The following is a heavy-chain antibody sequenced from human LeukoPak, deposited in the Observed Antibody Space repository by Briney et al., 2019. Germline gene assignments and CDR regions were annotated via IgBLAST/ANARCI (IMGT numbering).Heavy chain of an antibody. CDR3: ARVRVRGPLWPPNYYGMDV. D-gene: IGHD3-10*01. Sequence: GGSLRLSCAASGFTFSSYSMNWVRQAPGKGLEWVSSISSSSSYICYADSVKGRFTISRDNAKNSLYLQMNSLRAEDTAVYYCARVRVRGPLWPPNYYGMDVWGKGTTVTVSP. CDR1: GFTFSSYS. J-gene: IGHJ6*04. V-gene: IGHV3-21*01. CDR2: ISSSSSYI.